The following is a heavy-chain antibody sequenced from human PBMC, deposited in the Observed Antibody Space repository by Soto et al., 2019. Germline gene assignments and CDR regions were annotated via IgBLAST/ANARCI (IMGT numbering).Heavy chain of an antibody. V-gene: IGHV4-59*01. D-gene: IGHD6-19*01. CDR3: ARGVASIGP. CDR1: GDSISSYY. J-gene: IGHJ5*02. Sequence: SETLSLTCTVSGDSISSYYWSWIRQPPGKGLEWIGYIYYSGSTNYNPSLKSLVTISVDSPKNQFSLKLISVSAADTAVYYCARGVASIGPWGQGTPVTVSS. CDR2: IYYSGST.